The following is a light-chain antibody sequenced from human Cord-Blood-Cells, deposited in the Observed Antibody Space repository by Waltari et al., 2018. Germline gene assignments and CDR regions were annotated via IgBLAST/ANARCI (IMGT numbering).Light chain of an antibody. CDR2: KDS. CDR1: ALPKQY. Sequence: SYELTQPPAVSVSPGQTARTTCSGDALPKQYAYWYQQKPGQAPVLGIYKDSERPSGSPEGFSGSSSGTTVTLTISGVQAEDEADDYCQSADSSGTYPVFGGGTKLTVL. V-gene: IGLV3-25*03. CDR3: QSADSSGTYPV. J-gene: IGLJ3*02.